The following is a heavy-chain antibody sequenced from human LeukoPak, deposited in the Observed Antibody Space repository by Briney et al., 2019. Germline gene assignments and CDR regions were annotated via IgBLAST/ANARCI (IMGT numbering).Heavy chain of an antibody. J-gene: IGHJ5*02. V-gene: IGHV4-4*09. CDR2: IYNSGST. CDR1: GGSISSHY. CDR3: ARSGRYFDWFPAHNGFDP. Sequence: SETLSLTCTVSGGSISSHYWSWIRQPPGNGLEWMGNIYNSGSTNYNTSLKSRVTISVDTSKNQFSLKLSSVTAADTAVYYCARSGRYFDWFPAHNGFDPWGQGTLVTVSS. D-gene: IGHD3-9*01.